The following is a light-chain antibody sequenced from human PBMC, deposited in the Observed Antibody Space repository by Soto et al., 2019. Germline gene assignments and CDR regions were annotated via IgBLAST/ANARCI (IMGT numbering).Light chain of an antibody. V-gene: IGKV4-1*01. Sequence: DIVMTQSPDSLAVSLGERATINCKSSLSVLYNSNTKNYLAWYQQKPGQPPELLIYWASTRESGVPDRFSGRGSGTDFTLTVSSLQDEDVAVYHCQQSFNTPPTFGQGNKVEI. CDR3: QQSFNTPPT. CDR2: WAS. J-gene: IGKJ1*01. CDR1: LSVLYNSNTKNY.